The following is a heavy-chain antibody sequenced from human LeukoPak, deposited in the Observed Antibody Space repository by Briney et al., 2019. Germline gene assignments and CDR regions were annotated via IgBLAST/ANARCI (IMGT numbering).Heavy chain of an antibody. CDR2: IQYDGSNK. V-gene: IGHV3-30*02. Sequence: GGSLRLSYAASGFTFSSYGIHWVRQAPGKGLQWVAFIQYDGSNKYYADSVKGRFTISRDTSKNTLYLQMNSLRAEDTAVYYCAKDEAEYYDSGGYYSGFDYWGQGTLVTVSS. CDR3: AKDEAEYYDSGGYYSGFDY. D-gene: IGHD3-22*01. J-gene: IGHJ4*02. CDR1: GFTFSSYG.